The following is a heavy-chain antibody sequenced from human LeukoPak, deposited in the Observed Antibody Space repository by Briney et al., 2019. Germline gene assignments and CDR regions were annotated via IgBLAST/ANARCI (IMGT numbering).Heavy chain of an antibody. D-gene: IGHD4-17*01. Sequence: SVKVSCKAYGGSFSSYAISWVRQAPGQGLEWMGGIIPIFGTANYAQKFQGRVTITADGSTSTAYMELSSLRSEDTAVYYCARGGTVLRPNSPYDYWGQGTLVTVSS. CDR1: GGSFSSYA. J-gene: IGHJ4*02. V-gene: IGHV1-69*13. CDR2: IIPIFGTA. CDR3: ARGGTVLRPNSPYDY.